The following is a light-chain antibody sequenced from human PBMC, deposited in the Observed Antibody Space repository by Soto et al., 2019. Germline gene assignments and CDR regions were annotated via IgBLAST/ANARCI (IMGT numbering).Light chain of an antibody. Sequence: EGVVTQSPATLSVSPGERATLSCRASQSVSSNLAWYQQKPGQAPRLLIYGASTRATGIPARFSGSGSGTEFTLTISSLQSEDFAVYYCHQYDNWPKTFGQGTRLEI. CDR3: HQYDNWPKT. J-gene: IGKJ5*01. CDR2: GAS. V-gene: IGKV3-15*01. CDR1: QSVSSN.